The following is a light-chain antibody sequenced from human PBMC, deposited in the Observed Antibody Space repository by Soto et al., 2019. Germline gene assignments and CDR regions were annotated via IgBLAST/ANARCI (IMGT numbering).Light chain of an antibody. J-gene: IGKJ4*01. V-gene: IGKV3-20*01. CDR3: QQYGTSPPLT. Sequence: EIVLTQSPGTLSLSPGQRATLSCRAIQRLSASDIAWYQQKPGQAPKFLIYGVSSRATGIPDRFSGSGSATDFTLTISRLESEDFAVYYCQQYGTSPPLTFGGGTKVDNK. CDR2: GVS. CDR1: QRLSASD.